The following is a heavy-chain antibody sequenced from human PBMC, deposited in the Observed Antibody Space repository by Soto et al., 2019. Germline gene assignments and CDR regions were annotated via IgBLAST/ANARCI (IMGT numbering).Heavy chain of an antibody. V-gene: IGHV3-11*06. J-gene: IGHJ4*02. CDR2: ISSSSSYT. D-gene: IGHD3-22*01. CDR1: GFTFSDYY. CDR3: ASGIEYYYDSSGYRPIDY. Sequence: GGSLRLSCAASGFTFSDYYMSWIRQAPGKGLEWVSYISSSSSYTNYADSVKGRFTISRDNAKNSLYLQMNSLRAEDTAVYYCASGIEYYYDSSGYRPIDYCGQGTLVTDSS.